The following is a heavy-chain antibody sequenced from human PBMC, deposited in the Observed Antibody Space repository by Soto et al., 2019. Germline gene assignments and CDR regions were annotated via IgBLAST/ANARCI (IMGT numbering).Heavy chain of an antibody. CDR2: INHSGST. Sequence: SETLSLTCAVYGGSFSGYYWSWIRQPPGKGLEWIGEINHSGSTNYNPSLKSRVTTSVDTSKNQFSLKLSSVTAADTAVYYCASASRVATVRFPNYFDYWGQGTLVTVSS. V-gene: IGHV4-34*01. CDR1: GGSFSGYY. J-gene: IGHJ4*02. CDR3: ASASRVATVRFPNYFDY. D-gene: IGHD5-12*01.